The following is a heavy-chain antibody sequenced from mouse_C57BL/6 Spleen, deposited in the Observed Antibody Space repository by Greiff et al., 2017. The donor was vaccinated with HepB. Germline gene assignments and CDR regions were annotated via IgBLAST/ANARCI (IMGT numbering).Heavy chain of an antibody. D-gene: IGHD3-2*02. V-gene: IGHV2-2*01. J-gene: IGHJ4*01. CDR1: GFSLTSYG. Sequence: VQLQQSGPGLVQPSQSLSITCTVSGFSLTSYGVHWVRQSPGKGLEWLGVIWSGGSTVYNAAFISRLSITKENSQSQVFLKMNSLQADDTAIYYCAAGFLLSRYWGQGTSVTVSS. CDR3: AAGFLLSRY. CDR2: IWSGGST.